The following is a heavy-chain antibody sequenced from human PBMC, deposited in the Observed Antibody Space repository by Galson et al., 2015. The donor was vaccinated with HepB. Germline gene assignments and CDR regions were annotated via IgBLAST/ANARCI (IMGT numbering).Heavy chain of an antibody. CDR1: GFTFSSYS. J-gene: IGHJ3*02. D-gene: IGHD3-10*01. CDR2: ISSSSSYI. V-gene: IGHV3-21*01. CDR3: ARDKLVLWFRDAQPGRAFDI. Sequence: SLRLSCAASGFTFSSYSMNWVRQAPGKGLEWVSSISSSSSYIYYADSVKGRFTISRDNAKNSLYLQMNSLRAEDTAVYYCARDKLVLWFRDAQPGRAFDIWGQGTMVTVSS.